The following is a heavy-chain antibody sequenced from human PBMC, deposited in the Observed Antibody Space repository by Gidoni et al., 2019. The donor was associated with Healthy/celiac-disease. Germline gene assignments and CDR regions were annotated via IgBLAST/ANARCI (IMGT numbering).Heavy chain of an antibody. CDR2: IYSGGST. J-gene: IGHJ4*02. Sequence: EVQLVETGGGSLQPGGSLRLSCAAYGFTVRSNYMSWVRQAPGKGLEWVSVIYSGGSTYYADSVEGRFTISRDNSKNTLYLQMNSLRAEDTAVYYCARDFRLGVNDYWGQGTLVTVSS. CDR3: ARDFRLGVNDY. V-gene: IGHV3-53*02. CDR1: GFTVRSNY. D-gene: IGHD3-16*01.